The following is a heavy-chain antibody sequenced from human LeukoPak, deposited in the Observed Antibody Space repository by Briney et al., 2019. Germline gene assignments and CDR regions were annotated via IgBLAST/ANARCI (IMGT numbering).Heavy chain of an antibody. Sequence: ASVKVSCKASGYTFTSYSMNWVRQAPGQGLEWLGWINTNTGNPTYAQGFTGRFVFSLDTSVNTAYLQISSLRAEDTAVYYCARVVHPYDYESSGLTYDAFDIWGQGTMVTVSS. CDR1: GYTFTSYS. D-gene: IGHD3-22*01. CDR2: INTNTGNP. J-gene: IGHJ3*02. CDR3: ARVVHPYDYESSGLTYDAFDI. V-gene: IGHV7-4-1*02.